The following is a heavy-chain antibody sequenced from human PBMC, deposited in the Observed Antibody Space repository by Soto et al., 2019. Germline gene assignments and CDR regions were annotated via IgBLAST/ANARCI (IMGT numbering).Heavy chain of an antibody. CDR2: IYYSGST. CDR1: GGSISSGGYY. CDR3: ARDHGVGGNWFDP. J-gene: IGHJ5*02. Sequence: SETLSLTCTVSGGSISSGGYYWSWLRQHPGKGLEWIGYIYYSGSTYYNPSLKSRVTISVDTSKNQFSLKLSSVTAADTAVYYCARDHGVGGNWFDPWGQGTLVPSPQ. V-gene: IGHV4-31*03. D-gene: IGHD1-26*01.